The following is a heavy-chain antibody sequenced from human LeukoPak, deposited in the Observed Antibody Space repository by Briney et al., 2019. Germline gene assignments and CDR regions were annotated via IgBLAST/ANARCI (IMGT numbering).Heavy chain of an antibody. CDR2: ISAYNGNS. Sequence: GASVKVSCKASGYTFTSYGISWVRQAPGQGLEWMGWISAYNGNSNYAQKLQGRVTMTTDTSTSTAYMELRSLRSDDTAVYYCARDMELGYCSGGSCYSGALEDYWGQGTLVTVSS. J-gene: IGHJ4*02. D-gene: IGHD2-15*01. CDR1: GYTFTSYG. CDR3: ARDMELGYCSGGSCYSGALEDY. V-gene: IGHV1-18*01.